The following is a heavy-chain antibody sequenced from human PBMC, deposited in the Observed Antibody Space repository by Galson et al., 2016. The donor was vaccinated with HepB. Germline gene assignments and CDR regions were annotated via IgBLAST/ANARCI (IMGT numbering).Heavy chain of an antibody. Sequence: LRLSCAASGFTFSSYWMHWVRQAPGKGLVWVSRINSDGSSTSYADSVKGRFTISRDNAKNTLYLQMNSLRAEDTAVYYCARQGYYYDSSGYYYYSFEFDYWGQGTLVTVSS. D-gene: IGHD3-22*01. J-gene: IGHJ4*02. CDR1: GFTFSSYW. CDR3: ARQGYYYDSSGYYYYSFEFDY. V-gene: IGHV3-74*01. CDR2: INSDGSST.